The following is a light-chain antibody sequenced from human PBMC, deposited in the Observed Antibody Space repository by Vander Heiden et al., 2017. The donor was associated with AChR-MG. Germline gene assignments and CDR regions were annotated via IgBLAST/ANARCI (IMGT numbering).Light chain of an antibody. CDR3: QQYNDYSSYT. J-gene: IGKJ2*01. V-gene: IGKV1-5*01. CDR1: QSISKW. Sequence: DIQVTQSPSTLSASVGDRVTITCRASQSISKWLAWYQQKPGKGPKVLIFDASILGRGVPSRFSGSGSGTEFTLTISSLQPDDFAIYYCQQYNDYSSYTFGQGTKLEIK. CDR2: DAS.